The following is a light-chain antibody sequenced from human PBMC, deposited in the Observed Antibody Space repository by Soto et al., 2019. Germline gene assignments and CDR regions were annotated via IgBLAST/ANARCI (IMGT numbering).Light chain of an antibody. CDR3: QQANSFPLT. V-gene: IGKV1-12*01. CDR1: RGISSW. J-gene: IGKJ4*01. CDR2: AAS. Sequence: DIQMTQSPSSVPESFVDRFTITLLASRGISSWLAWYQQNPGKAPNLLIVAASTLQSGVPSRCSGSGAGTDCTRTSSRLQPEDFATYDCQQANSFPLTVGGGTKVDIK.